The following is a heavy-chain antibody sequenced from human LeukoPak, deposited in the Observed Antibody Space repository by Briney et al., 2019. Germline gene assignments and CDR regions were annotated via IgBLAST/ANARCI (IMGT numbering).Heavy chain of an antibody. J-gene: IGHJ5*02. CDR1: GGSISSYY. V-gene: IGHV4-4*07. CDR3: ARDARRYCSGGSCYGWFDP. D-gene: IGHD2-15*01. CDR2: IYTSGST. Sequence: PSETLSLTCTVPGGSISSYYWSWIRQPAGKGLEWIGRIYTSGSTNYNPSLKSRVTMSVDTSKNQFSLKLSSVTAADTAVYYCARDARRYCSGGSCYGWFDPWGQGTLVTVSS.